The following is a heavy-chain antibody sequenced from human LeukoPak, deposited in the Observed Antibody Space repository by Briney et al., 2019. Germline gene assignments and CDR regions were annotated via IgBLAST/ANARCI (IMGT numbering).Heavy chain of an antibody. Sequence: PGGSLRLSCAASGFTFSDTWMHWVRQAPGEGLVWVSRIRSDGSDTRYAESVKGRFTISRDNAKNTLYLQMNSLRAEDTAVYYCASKLWFGDPLDPWGQGTLVTVSS. V-gene: IGHV3-74*01. J-gene: IGHJ5*02. D-gene: IGHD3-10*01. CDR3: ASKLWFGDPLDP. CDR1: GFTFSDTW. CDR2: IRSDGSDT.